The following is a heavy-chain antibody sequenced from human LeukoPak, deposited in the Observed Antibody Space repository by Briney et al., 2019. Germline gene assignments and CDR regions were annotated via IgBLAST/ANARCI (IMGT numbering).Heavy chain of an antibody. J-gene: IGHJ4*02. CDR3: AMLVPAAITPLEGIAAAGNVVDY. CDR2: ISSSSSYI. V-gene: IGHV3-21*01. D-gene: IGHD6-13*01. CDR1: GFTFSSYS. Sequence: GGSLRLSCAASGFTFSSYSMNWVRQAPGKGLEWVSSISSSSSYIYYADSVKGRFTISRDNAKNSLYLQMNSLRAEDTAVYYCAMLVPAAITPLEGIAAAGNVVDYWGQGTLVTVSS.